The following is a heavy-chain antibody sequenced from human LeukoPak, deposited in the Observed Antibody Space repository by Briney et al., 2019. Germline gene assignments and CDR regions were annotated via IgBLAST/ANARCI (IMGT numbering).Heavy chain of an antibody. V-gene: IGHV4-59*01. D-gene: IGHD3-10*01. Sequence: SETLSLTCTVSGGSISSYYWSWIRQPPGKGLEWIGYIYYSGSTNYDPSLKSRATISVDTSKNQFSLKLSSVTAADTAVYYCARGFGWFDPWGQGTLVTVSS. CDR3: ARGFGWFDP. CDR1: GGSISSYY. J-gene: IGHJ5*02. CDR2: IYYSGST.